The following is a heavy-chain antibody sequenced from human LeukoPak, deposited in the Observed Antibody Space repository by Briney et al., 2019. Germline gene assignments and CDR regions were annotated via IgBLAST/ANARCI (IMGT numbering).Heavy chain of an antibody. J-gene: IGHJ4*02. CDR1: GFTFDNHW. CDR2: IKQDGSEK. Sequence: GGSLRLSCAVSAASAASGFTFDNHWMTWVRQAPGKGLEWVANIKQDGSEKHYVDSVKGRFIISRDNVENSLYLQMNSLRVEDTAIYFCARDFLLGMGIPLWGQGTLVTVSS. D-gene: IGHD2-8*02. V-gene: IGHV3-7*01. CDR3: ARDFLLGMGIPL.